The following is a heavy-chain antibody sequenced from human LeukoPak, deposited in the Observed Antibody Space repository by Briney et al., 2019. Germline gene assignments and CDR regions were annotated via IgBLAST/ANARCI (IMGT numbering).Heavy chain of an antibody. CDR3: ASISGGYFDY. Sequence: SETLSLTCSVSGGSISSYYWSWMRQPPGKGLEWIGYIYYSGSTYYSPSLKSRVTISVNTSKKQISLKLSSVTAADTAVYYCASISGGYFDYWGQGTLVTVSS. CDR2: IYYSGST. D-gene: IGHD1-26*01. V-gene: IGHV4-59*12. CDR1: GGSISSYY. J-gene: IGHJ4*02.